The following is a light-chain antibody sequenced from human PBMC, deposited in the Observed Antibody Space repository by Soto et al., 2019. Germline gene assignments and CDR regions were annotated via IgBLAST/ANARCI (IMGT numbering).Light chain of an antibody. CDR1: SSNIANNY. CDR2: RND. CDR3: AAWDDSLSGVF. J-gene: IGLJ2*01. Sequence: QSVLTQPPSASGTPGQRLTISCSGTSSNIANNYVFWYQQLQGTAPKLLIYRNDQRPSGVPDRFSGSKSGPSASLAISGLRSEYKADYYCAAWDDSLSGVFFGGRTKLTVL. V-gene: IGLV1-47*01.